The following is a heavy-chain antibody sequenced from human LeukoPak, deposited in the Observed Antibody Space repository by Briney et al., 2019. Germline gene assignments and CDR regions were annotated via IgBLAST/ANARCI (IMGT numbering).Heavy chain of an antibody. CDR1: GFTVSSNY. D-gene: IGHD3/OR15-3a*01. J-gene: IGHJ6*02. V-gene: IGHV3-66*01. CDR2: IYSGGST. CDR3: VRGEDWLFPAVQNCGMDV. Sequence: GGSLRLSCAASGFTVSSNYMSWVRQAPGKGLEWVSVIYSGGSTYYADSVKGRFTISRDNSKNTLYLQMNSLRAEDTAVYYCVRGEDWLFPAVQNCGMDVWGQGTTVTVSS.